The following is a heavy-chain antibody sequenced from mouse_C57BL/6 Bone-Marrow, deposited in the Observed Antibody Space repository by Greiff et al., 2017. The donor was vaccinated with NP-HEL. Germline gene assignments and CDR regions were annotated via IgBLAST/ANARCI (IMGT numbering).Heavy chain of an antibody. CDR1: GYTFTDYY. J-gene: IGHJ2*01. D-gene: IGHD2-1*01. V-gene: IGHV1-76*01. Sequence: VQLQQSGAELVRPGASVKLSCKASGYTFTDYYINWVKQRPGQGLEWIARIYPGSGNTYYNEKFKGKATLTAEKSSSTAYMQLSSLTSEDSAVYFCAAPYYGNFDYWGQGTTLTVSS. CDR2: IYPGSGNT. CDR3: AAPYYGNFDY.